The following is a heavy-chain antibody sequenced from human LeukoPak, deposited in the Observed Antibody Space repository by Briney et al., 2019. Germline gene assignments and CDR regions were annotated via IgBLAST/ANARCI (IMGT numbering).Heavy chain of an antibody. V-gene: IGHV3-30*02. Sequence: GGSLRLSCAASGFTFSSYGMHWVRQAPGKGLEWVAFIRYDGSNKYYADSVKGRFTISRDNSKNTLYLQMNSLRAEDTAVYYCTKDGVGYCSSTSCYQQDAFDIWGQGTMVTVSS. CDR1: GFTFSSYG. CDR2: IRYDGSNK. CDR3: TKDGVGYCSSTSCYQQDAFDI. J-gene: IGHJ3*02. D-gene: IGHD2-2*01.